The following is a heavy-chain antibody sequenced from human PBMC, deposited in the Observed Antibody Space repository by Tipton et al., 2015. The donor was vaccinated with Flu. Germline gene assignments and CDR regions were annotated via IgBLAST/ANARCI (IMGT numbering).Heavy chain of an antibody. Sequence: SLRLSCAASGFTFNNYGMHWVRQAPGKGLEWVALVSYGGRDKYYADSVKGRFTISRDNSNNALYLQMSSLRPEDTAIYYCAKDTAPRFLEWLNAWSQGTTVIVSS. D-gene: IGHD3-3*01. CDR1: GFTFNNYG. CDR3: AKDTAPRFLEWLNA. J-gene: IGHJ6*02. V-gene: IGHV3-30*18. CDR2: VSYGGRDK.